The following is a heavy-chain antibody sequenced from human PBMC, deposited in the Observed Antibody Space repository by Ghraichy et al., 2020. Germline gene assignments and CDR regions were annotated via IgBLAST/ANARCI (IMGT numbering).Heavy chain of an antibody. CDR1: GYTFTSYG. V-gene: IGHV1-18*01. J-gene: IGHJ4*02. CDR2: ISAYNGNT. D-gene: IGHD2-15*01. Sequence: ASVKVSCKASGYTFTSYGVSWVRQAPGQGLEWMGWISAYNGNTNYAQKLQGRVTMTTDTSTSTAYMELRSLRSDDTAVYYCARDIVAYCSGGSCYPHNWGQGTLVTVSS. CDR3: ARDIVAYCSGGSCYPHN.